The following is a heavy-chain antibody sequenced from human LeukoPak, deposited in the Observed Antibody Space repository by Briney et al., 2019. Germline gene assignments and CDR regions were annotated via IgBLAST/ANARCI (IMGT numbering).Heavy chain of an antibody. CDR1: GGSISSSSYY. D-gene: IGHD6-19*01. V-gene: IGHV4-39*07. Sequence: SETLSLTCTVSGGSISSSSYYWGWIRQPPGKGLEWIGSIYYSGSTYYNPSLKSRVTISVDTSKNQFSLKLSSVTAADTAVYYCARVGSSAWYDYYYMDVWGKGTTVTVSS. J-gene: IGHJ6*03. CDR3: ARVGSSAWYDYYYMDV. CDR2: IYYSGST.